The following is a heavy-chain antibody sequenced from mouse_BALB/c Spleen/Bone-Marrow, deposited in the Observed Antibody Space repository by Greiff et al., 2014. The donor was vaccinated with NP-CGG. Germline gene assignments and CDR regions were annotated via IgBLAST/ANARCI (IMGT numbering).Heavy chain of an antibody. D-gene: IGHD1-1*01. J-gene: IGHJ3*01. CDR2: IDPANGNT. CDR1: GFSIKDTY. V-gene: IGHV14-3*02. CDR3: ATYYYGSSWGFAY. Sequence: DVKLVESGAELVKPGASVKLSCTASGFSIKDTYMHWVKQRPEQGLEWIGRIDPANGNTKYDPKFQGKATITADTSSNTAYLQLSSLTSEDTAVYYCATYYYGSSWGFAYWGQGTLVTVSA.